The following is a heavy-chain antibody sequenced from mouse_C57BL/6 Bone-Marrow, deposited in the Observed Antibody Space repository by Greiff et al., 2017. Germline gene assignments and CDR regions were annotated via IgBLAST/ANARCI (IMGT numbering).Heavy chain of an antibody. CDR3: AATMVTTYYAMDY. V-gene: IGHV1-78*01. D-gene: IGHD2-2*01. CDR1: GYTFTDHT. Sequence: VQLQQSDAELVKPGASVKISCKVSGYTFTDHTIHWMKQRPEQGLEWIGYIYPRDGSTKYNEKFKGKATLTADKSSSTAYMQLNSLTSEDSAVDFCAATMVTTYYAMDYWGQGTSVTVSA. J-gene: IGHJ4*01. CDR2: IYPRDGST.